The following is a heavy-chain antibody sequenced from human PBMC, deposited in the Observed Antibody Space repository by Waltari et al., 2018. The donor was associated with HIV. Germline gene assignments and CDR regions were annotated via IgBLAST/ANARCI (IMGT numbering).Heavy chain of an antibody. V-gene: IGHV1-69*04. CDR3: ARGGEYCSGGSCKRGYYYGMDV. CDR1: GGTVRSYA. J-gene: IGHJ6*02. CDR2: IIPILGIA. Sequence: QVQLVQSGAEVKKPGYSVKVSCKASGGTVRSYAISWVRQAPGQGRAWMGSIIPILGIANYAQKFQDRVTITADKSTSTAYMELSSLRSEDTAVYYCARGGEYCSGGSCKRGYYYGMDVWGQGTTVTVSS. D-gene: IGHD2-15*01.